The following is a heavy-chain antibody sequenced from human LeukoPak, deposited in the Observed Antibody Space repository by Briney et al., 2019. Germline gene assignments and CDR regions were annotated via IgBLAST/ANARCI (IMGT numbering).Heavy chain of an antibody. CDR3: ARNLGRAAIPYYYYGMDV. V-gene: IGHV1-69*13. D-gene: IGHD2-2*01. CDR1: GGTFSSYA. Sequence: SVKVSCKASGGTFSSYAISWVRQAPGQGLEWMGGIIPIFGTASYAQKFQGRVTITADESTSTAYMELSSLRSEDTAVYYCARNLGRAAIPYYYYGMDVWGQGTTVTVSS. J-gene: IGHJ6*02. CDR2: IIPIFGTA.